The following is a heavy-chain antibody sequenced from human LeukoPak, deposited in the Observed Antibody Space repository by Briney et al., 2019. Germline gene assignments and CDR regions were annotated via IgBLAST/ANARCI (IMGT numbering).Heavy chain of an antibody. CDR3: ARCPEWLSLTMDV. Sequence: GGSLRLSCAASGFTFSSCAMHWVRQAPGKGLEWVAVISYDGSNKYYADSVKGRFTISRDNSKNTLYLQMNSLRAEDTAVYYCARCPEWLSLTMDVWGKGTTVTVSS. J-gene: IGHJ6*03. CDR2: ISYDGSNK. CDR1: GFTFSSCA. V-gene: IGHV3-30*01. D-gene: IGHD3-16*02.